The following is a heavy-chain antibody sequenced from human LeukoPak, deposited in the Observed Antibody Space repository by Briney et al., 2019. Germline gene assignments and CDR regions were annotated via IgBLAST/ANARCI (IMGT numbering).Heavy chain of an antibody. CDR1: GYSFTSYW. Sequence: GESLKISCKASGYSFTSYWIGWVRQMPGKGLEWMGMIYPRDSDTRYSPSFQGQVTISADKSINTASLQRSSLKASDTAVYYCARLLGSSWYDAFDIWGQGTMVTVSS. J-gene: IGHJ3*02. CDR2: IYPRDSDT. D-gene: IGHD6-13*01. V-gene: IGHV5-51*01. CDR3: ARLLGSSWYDAFDI.